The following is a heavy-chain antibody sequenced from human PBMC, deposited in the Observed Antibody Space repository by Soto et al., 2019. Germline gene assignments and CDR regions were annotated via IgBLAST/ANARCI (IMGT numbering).Heavy chain of an antibody. J-gene: IGHJ4*02. Sequence: PSETLSLTCAVSGGSISSGGYSWSWIRQPPGKGLEWIGYIYHSGSTYYNPSLKSRVTISVDRSKNQFSLNLSSVTAADTAVYYCARSLTYRTYYFDYWGQGTLVTVSS. V-gene: IGHV4-30-2*01. CDR3: ARSLTYRTYYFDY. D-gene: IGHD4-4*01. CDR2: IYHSGST. CDR1: GGSISSGGYS.